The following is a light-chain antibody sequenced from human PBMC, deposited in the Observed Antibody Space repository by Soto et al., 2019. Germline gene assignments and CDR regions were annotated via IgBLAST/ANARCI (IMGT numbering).Light chain of an antibody. Sequence: DIQMTQSPSSLSASVGDRVTITCRASRGISNYLAWYQQKPGKVPKLLIYAASNLQSGVPFRFSGSGSGKDFTLTISDLQPEDVAIYYCQKYNSAPLTFGGGTKVEIK. CDR1: RGISNY. CDR3: QKYNSAPLT. J-gene: IGKJ4*01. V-gene: IGKV1-27*01. CDR2: AAS.